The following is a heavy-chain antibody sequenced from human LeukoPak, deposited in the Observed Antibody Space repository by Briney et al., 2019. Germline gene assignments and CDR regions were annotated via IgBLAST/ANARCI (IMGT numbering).Heavy chain of an antibody. CDR1: GGSISSHY. Sequence: SETLSLTCTVSGGSISSHYWSWIRQPPGKGLEWIGYVYSSGNTNYSPSLKGRAIISADTSKNQFSLKLTSVTAADTAVYYCVRDRELTYWGQGILLTVSS. V-gene: IGHV4-59*11. J-gene: IGHJ4*02. CDR2: VYSSGNT. CDR3: VRDRELTY. D-gene: IGHD3-10*01.